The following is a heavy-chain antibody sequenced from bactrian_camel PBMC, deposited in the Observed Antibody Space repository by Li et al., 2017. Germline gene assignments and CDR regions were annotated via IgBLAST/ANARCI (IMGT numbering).Heavy chain of an antibody. CDR2: IDTDHGGGAT. D-gene: IGHD5*01. J-gene: IGHJ4*01. CDR1: GFTDITFSRYA. CDR3: LVGFDY. V-gene: IGHV3S39*01. Sequence: HVQLVESGGGLVHPGGSLRLSCAASGFTDITFSRYAMSWVRQAPGKGLEWVSGIDTDHGGGATYYADSVKGRFTISKDNAKNTLYLQLNNLTTGDTAMYFCLVGFDYWGRGTQVTVS.